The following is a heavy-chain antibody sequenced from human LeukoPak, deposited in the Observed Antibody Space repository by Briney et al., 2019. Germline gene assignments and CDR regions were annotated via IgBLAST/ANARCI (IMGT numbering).Heavy chain of an antibody. D-gene: IGHD2-2*01. Sequence: SETLSLTCAVYCGSFSGHYWTWIRQAPGKGLEWIGESTHTGSTNYNPSLKSRVTISVDTSKNQFSLKLTSVSAADTAVYHCARGRTGAAALDFWGPGTLVTVSS. J-gene: IGHJ4*02. CDR3: ARGRTGAAALDF. CDR1: CGSFSGHY. CDR2: STHTGST. V-gene: IGHV4-34*01.